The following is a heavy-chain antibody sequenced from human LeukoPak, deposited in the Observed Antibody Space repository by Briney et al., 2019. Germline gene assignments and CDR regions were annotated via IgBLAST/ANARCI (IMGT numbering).Heavy chain of an antibody. CDR3: ATYGSGSYGPLDY. CDR1: GGSFSGYY. Sequence: SETLSLTCAVYGGSFSGYYWSWIRQPPGKGLEWIGEINHSGSTNYNPSLKSRVTISVDTSKNQFSLKLSSVTAADTAVYYCATYGSGSYGPLDYWGQGTLDTVSS. J-gene: IGHJ4*02. D-gene: IGHD3-10*01. CDR2: INHSGST. V-gene: IGHV4-34*01.